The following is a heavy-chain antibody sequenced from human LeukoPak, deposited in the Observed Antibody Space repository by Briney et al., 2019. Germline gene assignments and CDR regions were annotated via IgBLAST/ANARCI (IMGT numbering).Heavy chain of an antibody. J-gene: IGHJ4*02. Sequence: GASVKVSCKASGYTFSSYYVHWVRQAPGQGLEWMGMIIPSDGFTSYAQKFQGRVTMTRDTSTSTVYMELSSLRSEDTAVYYCARGPQKAYDFVSGSYRYHFDYWGQGTLVTVSS. V-gene: IGHV1-46*01. CDR2: IIPSDGFT. D-gene: IGHD3-16*02. CDR1: GYTFSSYY. CDR3: ARGPQKAYDFVSGSYRYHFDY.